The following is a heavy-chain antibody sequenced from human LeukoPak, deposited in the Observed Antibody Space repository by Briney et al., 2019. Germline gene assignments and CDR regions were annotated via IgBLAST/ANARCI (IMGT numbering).Heavy chain of an antibody. CDR3: ARLTRGYDFDY. D-gene: IGHD3-22*01. J-gene: IGHJ4*02. Sequence: SQTLSLTXTVSGGSISSGSYYWSWIRQPAGKGLEWIGRIYTSGSTNYNPSLKSRVTISVDTSKNQFSLKLSSVTAADTAVYYCARLTRGYDFDYWGQGTQVTVSS. CDR2: IYTSGST. CDR1: GGSISSGSYY. V-gene: IGHV4-61*02.